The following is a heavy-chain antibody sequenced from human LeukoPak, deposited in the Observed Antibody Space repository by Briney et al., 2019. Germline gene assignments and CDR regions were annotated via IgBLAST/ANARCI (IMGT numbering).Heavy chain of an antibody. CDR2: IYSGGTT. CDR3: ANLGDYYDSSGYKTGGY. D-gene: IGHD3-22*01. V-gene: IGHV3-53*04. Sequence: GSLRLSCAASGFTVSSNYMSWVRQAPGKGLEWVSVIYSGGTTYYADSVKGRFTISRHNSKNTLYLQMHSLRADDTAVYYCANLGDYYDSSGYKTGGYWGQGTLVTVSS. J-gene: IGHJ4*02. CDR1: GFTVSSNY.